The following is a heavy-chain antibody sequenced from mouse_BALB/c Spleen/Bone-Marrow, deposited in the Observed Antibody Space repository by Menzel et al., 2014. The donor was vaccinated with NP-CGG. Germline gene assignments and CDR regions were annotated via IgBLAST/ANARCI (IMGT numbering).Heavy chain of an antibody. D-gene: IGHD1-1*01. CDR3: ARDYGSSYYAMDY. V-gene: IGHV2-9*02. CDR2: IWAGGGT. Sequence: QVQLQQSGPGLVAPSQSLSITCTVSGFSLTSYGVHWVRQPPGKGLEWLGVIWAGGGTNYNSALMSRLSISKDNSKSQVFLKMNSLQTDDTAMYYCARDYGSSYYAMDYWGQGTSVTVSS. J-gene: IGHJ4*01. CDR1: GFSLTSYG.